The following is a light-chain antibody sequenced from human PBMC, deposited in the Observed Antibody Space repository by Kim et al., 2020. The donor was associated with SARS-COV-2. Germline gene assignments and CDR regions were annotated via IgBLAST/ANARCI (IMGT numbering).Light chain of an antibody. J-gene: IGLJ2*01. CDR3: SSYTSSSTPEV. V-gene: IGLV2-14*03. Sequence: QSALTQPASVSGSPGQSLTISCTGTSSDVGGYNYVSWYQQHPGKAPKLMIYDVSNRPSGVSNRFSDSKSGNTASLTISGLQAEDEADYYCSSYTSSSTPEVFGGGTQLTVL. CDR1: SSDVGGYNY. CDR2: DVS.